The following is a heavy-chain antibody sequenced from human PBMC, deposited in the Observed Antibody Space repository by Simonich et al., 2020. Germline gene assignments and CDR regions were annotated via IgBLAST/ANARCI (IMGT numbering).Heavy chain of an antibody. CDR2: IYHSGST. Sequence: QVQLQESGPGLVKPSETLSLTCAVSGYSISSGYYWGWIRQPPGKGLEWIGRIYHSGSTYSHPSLKRRVTISVDTSKNQFSLKLSSVTAADTAVYYCARVGYSNYYYYGMDVWGQGTTVTVSS. J-gene: IGHJ6*02. CDR3: ARVGYSNYYYYGMDV. D-gene: IGHD6-13*01. CDR1: GYSISSGYY. V-gene: IGHV4-38-2*01.